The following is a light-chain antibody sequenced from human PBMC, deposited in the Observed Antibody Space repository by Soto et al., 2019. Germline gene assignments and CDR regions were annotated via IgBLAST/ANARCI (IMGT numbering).Light chain of an antibody. V-gene: IGLV2-14*01. CDR2: DVS. CDR1: SSDVGNYNY. Sequence: QSALTQPASVSGSPGQSITISCTGTSSDVGNYNYVSWYQQHPGKAPKLMIYDVSNRPSGVSSRFSGSKSGNTASLTISGLQAEDEADYYCSSYTSSRTLVFGTGTKVTVL. CDR3: SSYTSSRTLV. J-gene: IGLJ1*01.